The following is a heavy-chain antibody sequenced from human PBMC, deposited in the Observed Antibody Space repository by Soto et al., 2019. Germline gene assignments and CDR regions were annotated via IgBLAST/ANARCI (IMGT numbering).Heavy chain of an antibody. CDR1: GGSISSGDYY. D-gene: IGHD3-22*01. V-gene: IGHV4-30-4*01. CDR3: ATTPYYYDSSGSYRGAFDI. Sequence: SETLSLTCTVSGGSISSGDYYWSWIRQPPGKGLEWIGYTYYSGSTYYNPSLKSRVTISVDTSKNQFSLKLSSVTAADTAVYYCATTPYYYDSSGSYRGAFDIWGQGTMVTVSS. CDR2: TYYSGST. J-gene: IGHJ3*02.